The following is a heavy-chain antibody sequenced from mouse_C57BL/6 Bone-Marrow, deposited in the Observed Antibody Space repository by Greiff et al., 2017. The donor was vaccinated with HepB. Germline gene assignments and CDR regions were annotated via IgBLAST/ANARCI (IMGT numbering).Heavy chain of an antibody. J-gene: IGHJ2*01. CDR3: AIPFYYYGSSHLDY. CDR1: GYTFTSYG. D-gene: IGHD1-1*01. Sequence: QVHVKQSGAELARPGASVKLSCKASGYTFTSYGISWVKQRTGQGLEWIGEIYPRSGNTYYNEKFKGKATLTADKSSSTAYMELRSLTSEDSAVYFCAIPFYYYGSSHLDYWGQGTTLTVSS. CDR2: IYPRSGNT. V-gene: IGHV1-81*01.